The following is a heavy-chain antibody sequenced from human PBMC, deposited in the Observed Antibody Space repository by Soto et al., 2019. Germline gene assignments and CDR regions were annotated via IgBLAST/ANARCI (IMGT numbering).Heavy chain of an antibody. V-gene: IGHV3-49*03. J-gene: IGHJ6*02. CDR2: IRSKIYGGTT. D-gene: IGHD6-6*01. Sequence: GGSLRLSCTASGFTFGDYALSWFRQAAGKGLEWVGFIRSKIYGGTTEYAASVKGRFTISREDSKSIAYLQMNSLKTEDTAVYYCTRYSSSSGVGYYYGMDVWGQGTTVTVSS. CDR3: TRYSSSSGVGYYYGMDV. CDR1: GFTFGDYA.